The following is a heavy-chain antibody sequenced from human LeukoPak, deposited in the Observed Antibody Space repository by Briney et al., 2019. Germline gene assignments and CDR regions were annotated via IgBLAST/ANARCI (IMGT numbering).Heavy chain of an antibody. V-gene: IGHV3-9*01. J-gene: IGHJ6*02. CDR3: AKGDGPWVYYYGMDV. CDR1: GFTFDDYA. D-gene: IGHD7-27*01. Sequence: PGRSLRLSCAASGFTFDDYAMHWVRQAPGKGLEWVSGISWNSGSIGYADSVKGRFTISRDNSKNTLYLQMNSLRAEDTAVYYCAKGDGPWVYYYGMDVWGQGTTVTVSS. CDR2: ISWNSGSI.